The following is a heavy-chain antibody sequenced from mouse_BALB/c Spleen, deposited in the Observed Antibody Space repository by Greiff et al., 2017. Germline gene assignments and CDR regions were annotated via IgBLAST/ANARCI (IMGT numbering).Heavy chain of an antibody. V-gene: IGHV5-17*02. CDR2: ISSGSSTI. CDR1: GFTFSSFG. J-gene: IGHJ4*01. D-gene: IGHD2-3*01. CDR3: ARRGDGYSYAMDY. Sequence: EVKVVESGGGLVQPGGSRKLSCAASGFTFSSFGMHWVRQAPEKGLEWVAYISSGSSTIYYADTVKGRFTISRDNPKNTLFLQMTSLRSEDTAMYYCARRGDGYSYAMDYWGQGTSVTVSS.